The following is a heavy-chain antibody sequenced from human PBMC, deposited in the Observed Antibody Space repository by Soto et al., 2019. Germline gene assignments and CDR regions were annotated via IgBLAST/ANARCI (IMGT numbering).Heavy chain of an antibody. D-gene: IGHD3-9*01. Sequence: ASVKVSCKASGGTFSSYAISWVRQAPGQGLEWMGGIIPIFGTANYAQKFQGRVTITADKSTSTAYMELSSLRSEDTAVYYCARGRYDILTGYYIGGAFDIWGQGTMVTVSS. J-gene: IGHJ3*02. V-gene: IGHV1-69*06. CDR1: GGTFSSYA. CDR2: IIPIFGTA. CDR3: ARGRYDILTGYYIGGAFDI.